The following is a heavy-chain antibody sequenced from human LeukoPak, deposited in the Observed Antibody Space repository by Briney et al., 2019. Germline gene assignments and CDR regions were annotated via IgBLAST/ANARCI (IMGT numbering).Heavy chain of an antibody. J-gene: IGHJ5*02. D-gene: IGHD3-22*01. CDR2: FDPEDGET. V-gene: IGHV1-24*01. Sequence: ASVKVSCKVSGYTLTELSMHWVRQAPGKGLEWMGGFDPEDGETIYAQKFQGRVTMTEDTSTDTAYMELSSLRSEDTAVYYCARGPRGRIVVRSFWFDPWGQGTLVTVSS. CDR1: GYTLTELS. CDR3: ARGPRGRIVVRSFWFDP.